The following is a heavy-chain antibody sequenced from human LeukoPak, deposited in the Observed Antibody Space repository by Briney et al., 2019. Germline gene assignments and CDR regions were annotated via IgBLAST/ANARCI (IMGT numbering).Heavy chain of an antibody. CDR2: IYYSGST. Sequence: ASQTLSLTCTVSGGSISSGDYYWSWIRQPPGKGLEWIGYIYYSGSTNYNPSLKSRVTISVDTSKNQFSLKLSSVTAADTAVYYCARVRNTAMVRGYNWFDPWGQGTLVTVSS. CDR1: GGSISSGDYY. D-gene: IGHD5-18*01. J-gene: IGHJ5*02. V-gene: IGHV4-61*08. CDR3: ARVRNTAMVRGYNWFDP.